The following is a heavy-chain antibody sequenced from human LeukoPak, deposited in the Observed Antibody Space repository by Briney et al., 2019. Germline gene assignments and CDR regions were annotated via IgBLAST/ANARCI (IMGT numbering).Heavy chain of an antibody. V-gene: IGHV1-2*02. CDR3: AREWVVLAAAIFY. CDR2: INPKSGDT. Sequence: ASVKVSCKASGYNFAGYYMHWVRQAPGQGLEWMGWINPKSGDTNYAQKFQGRVTMTRDTSISTAYMELSRLRSDDTAVYYCAREWVVLAAAIFYWGQGTLVTVSS. CDR1: GYNFAGYY. D-gene: IGHD2-15*01. J-gene: IGHJ4*02.